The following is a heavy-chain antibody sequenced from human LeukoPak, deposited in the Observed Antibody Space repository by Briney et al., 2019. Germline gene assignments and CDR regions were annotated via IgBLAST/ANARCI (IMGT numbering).Heavy chain of an antibody. CDR3: ARSRITIFGVVNENWFDP. CDR1: GGTFSSYA. Sequence: ASVKVSCKAPGGTFSSYAISWVRQAPGQGLEWMGGIIPIFGTANYAQKFQGRVTITADESTSTAYMELSSLRSEDTAVYYCARSRITIFGVVNENWFDPWGQGTLVTVSS. V-gene: IGHV1-69*13. D-gene: IGHD3-3*01. CDR2: IIPIFGTA. J-gene: IGHJ5*02.